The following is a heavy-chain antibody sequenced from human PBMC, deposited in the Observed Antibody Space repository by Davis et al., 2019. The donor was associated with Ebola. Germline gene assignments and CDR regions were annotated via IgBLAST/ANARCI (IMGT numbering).Heavy chain of an antibody. CDR2: ISSSSSYI. V-gene: IGHV3-11*06. CDR3: AKDYFDY. CDR1: GFTFSVYY. J-gene: IGHJ4*02. Sequence: GESLKISCAASGFTFSVYYMSWIRQAPGKGLEWVSSISSSSSYIYYADSVKGRFTISRDNDKNSLYLQMNSLRAEDTAVYYCAKDYFDYWGQGTLVTVSS.